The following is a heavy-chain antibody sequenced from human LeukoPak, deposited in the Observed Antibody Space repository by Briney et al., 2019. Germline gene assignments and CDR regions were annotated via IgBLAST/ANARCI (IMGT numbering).Heavy chain of an antibody. CDR1: GGSFSGYY. D-gene: IGHD5-12*01. V-gene: IGHV4-34*01. J-gene: IGHJ5*02. CDR3: ARHRWLRGCNWFDP. CDR2: INHSGST. Sequence: SETLSLTCAVYGGSFSGYYWSWIRQPPGKGLEWIGEINHSGSTNYNPSLKSRVTISVDTSKNQFSLKLSSVTAADTAVYYCARHRWLRGCNWFDPWGQGTLVTVSS.